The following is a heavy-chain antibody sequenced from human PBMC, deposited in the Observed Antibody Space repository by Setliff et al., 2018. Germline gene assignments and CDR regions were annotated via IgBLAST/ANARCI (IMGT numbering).Heavy chain of an antibody. CDR3: ARDRYCSSASCYATQYNWFDP. Sequence: GVLKISCAASGFTFSSYNMNWVRQAPGKGLEWVSYISSSGSTIYYADSVKGRFTISRDNAKNSLYLQMNSLRAEDTAVYYCARDRYCSSASCYATQYNWFDPWGQGTLVTVSS. CDR2: ISSSGSTI. CDR1: GFTFSSYN. V-gene: IGHV3-48*01. D-gene: IGHD2-2*01. J-gene: IGHJ5*02.